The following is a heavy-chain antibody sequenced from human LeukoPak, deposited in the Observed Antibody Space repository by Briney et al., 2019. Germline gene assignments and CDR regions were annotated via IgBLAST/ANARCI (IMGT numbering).Heavy chain of an antibody. CDR1: AGSISSYY. CDR3: ARDRIVSSAFDI. D-gene: IGHD5/OR15-5a*01. Sequence: PSETLSLTCTVSAGSISSYYWSWIRQPPGKGLEWIGYISYTGSTNYNPSLKSRITISVDTSKNQFALKLSSVTAADTAVYYCARDRIVSSAFDIWGQGTMVTVSS. J-gene: IGHJ3*02. V-gene: IGHV4-59*01. CDR2: ISYTGST.